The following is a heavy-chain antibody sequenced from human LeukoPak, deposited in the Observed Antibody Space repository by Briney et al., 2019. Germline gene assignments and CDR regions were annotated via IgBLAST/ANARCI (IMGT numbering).Heavy chain of an antibody. CDR3: ARGSIVATTTPDY. CDR1: GGSISSSSYY. CDR2: IYYSGST. J-gene: IGHJ4*02. D-gene: IGHD5-12*01. V-gene: IGHV4-39*01. Sequence: SETLSLTCTVSGGSISSSSYYWGWIRQPPGKGLEWIGSIYYSGSTYYNPSLKSRVTISVDTSKNQFSLKLSSVTAADTAVYYCARGSIVATTTPDYWGQGTLVTVSS.